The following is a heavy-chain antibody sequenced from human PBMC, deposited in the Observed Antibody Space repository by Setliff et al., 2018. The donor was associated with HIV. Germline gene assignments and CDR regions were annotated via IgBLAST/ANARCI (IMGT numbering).Heavy chain of an antibody. CDR3: AREGQATDSFDI. CDR1: GFTFDDYA. D-gene: IGHD5-12*01. Sequence: PGGSLRLSCVVSGFTFDDYAMHWVRQAPGKGLEWVSGLSWDSVTVAYADSVKGRFTISRDNGKDSLYLQMNSLRADDTALYYCAREGQATDSFDIWGQGTMVTVSS. V-gene: IGHV3-9*01. CDR2: LSWDSVTV. J-gene: IGHJ3*02.